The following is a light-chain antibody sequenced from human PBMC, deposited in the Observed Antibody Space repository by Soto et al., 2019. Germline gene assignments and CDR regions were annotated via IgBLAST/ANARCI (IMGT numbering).Light chain of an antibody. CDR1: QSVSSN. Sequence: EIVMTQSPATLSVSPGERATLSCRASQSVSSNLAWYHQKPGQAPRLLIYGASTRATGIPARFSGSGSGTEFTLTISSLQSEDFAVYYCQQYNNWPLCTFGQGTKLEIK. CDR2: GAS. CDR3: QQYNNWPLCT. V-gene: IGKV3-15*01. J-gene: IGKJ2*02.